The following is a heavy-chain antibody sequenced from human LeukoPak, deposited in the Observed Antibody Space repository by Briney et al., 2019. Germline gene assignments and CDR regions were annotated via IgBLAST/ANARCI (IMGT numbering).Heavy chain of an antibody. Sequence: PGGSLRLSCAASGFTFGSCWMNWVRQTPGRGLVWVSRINSDDSRTTYADSVKGRFTISRDNAKNTLYLQMDSLRAEDTAVYYCARGLVHDTSGYYSDYWGQGTLVTVSS. D-gene: IGHD3-22*01. CDR2: INSDDSRT. CDR1: GFTFGSCW. J-gene: IGHJ4*02. V-gene: IGHV3-74*01. CDR3: ARGLVHDTSGYYSDY.